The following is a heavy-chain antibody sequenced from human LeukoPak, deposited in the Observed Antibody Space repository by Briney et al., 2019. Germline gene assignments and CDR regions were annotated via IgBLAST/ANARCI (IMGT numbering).Heavy chain of an antibody. Sequence: GGSLRLSCAASGFTFSNYAMSWVRQAPGRGLEWVSSLSDNGGSPYYADSVKGRFTISRDNSKNPLHLHLNSLRVEDTAVYYCAKDPETYSSRWFDSWGQGTLVTVSS. V-gene: IGHV3-23*01. CDR1: GFTFSNYA. CDR3: AKDPETYSSRWFDS. J-gene: IGHJ5*01. D-gene: IGHD2-21*01. CDR2: LSDNGGSP.